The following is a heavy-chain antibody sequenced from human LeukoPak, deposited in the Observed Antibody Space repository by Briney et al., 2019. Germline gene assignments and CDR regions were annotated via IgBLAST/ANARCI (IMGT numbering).Heavy chain of an antibody. CDR1: GYSFTSYW. CDR2: IYPGDSDT. Sequence: GESLKISCKGSGYSFTSYWIGWVRHMPGKVLEWMGIIYPGDSDTRYSLSFQGQVTISADKSISTAYLQWSSLKASDTAMYYCARHLSDSEGDAFDIWGQGTMVTVSS. CDR3: ARHLSDSEGDAFDI. V-gene: IGHV5-51*01. J-gene: IGHJ3*02. D-gene: IGHD2/OR15-2a*01.